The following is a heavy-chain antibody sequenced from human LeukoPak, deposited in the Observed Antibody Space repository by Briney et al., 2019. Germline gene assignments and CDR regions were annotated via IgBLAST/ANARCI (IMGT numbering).Heavy chain of an antibody. CDR1: GGSISGYY. CDR3: ASLMYGVDRPDY. Sequence: SETLPLTCSVAGGSISGYYWMWIRQPPGKGLEWIGSIYYSGSTYYNPSLKSRVTISVDTSKNQFSLKLSSVTAADTAVYYCASLMYGVDRPDYWGQGTLVTVSS. D-gene: IGHD4-17*01. V-gene: IGHV4-59*05. CDR2: IYYSGST. J-gene: IGHJ4*02.